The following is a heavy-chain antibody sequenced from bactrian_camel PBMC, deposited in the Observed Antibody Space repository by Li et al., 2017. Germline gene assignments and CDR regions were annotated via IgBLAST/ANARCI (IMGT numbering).Heavy chain of an antibody. CDR3: ATGGVILGFAN. V-gene: IGHV3S53*01. CDR1: APTYSINC. CDR2: YINTRSA. Sequence: QVQLVESGGGAVQAGGSLRLSCVASAPTYSINCMGWFRQAPGKQREEVAVAYINTRSAKYGDPVKGRFTITIDNAKNTLYLQMNSLKSEDTALYYCATGGVILGFANWGQGTQVTVS. J-gene: IGHJ4*01. D-gene: IGHD1*01.